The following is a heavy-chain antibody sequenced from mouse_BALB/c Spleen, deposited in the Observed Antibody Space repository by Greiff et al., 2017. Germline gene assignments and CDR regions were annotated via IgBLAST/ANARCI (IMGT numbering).Heavy chain of an antibody. CDR2: IWAGGST. Sequence: VQLVESGPGLVAPSQSLSITCTVSGFSLTSYGVHWVRQPPGKGLEWLGVIWAGGSTNYNSALMSRLSISKDNSKSQVFLKMNSLQTDDTAMYYCARDQGYGNYQYYFDYWGQGTTLTVSS. D-gene: IGHD2-10*02. J-gene: IGHJ2*01. V-gene: IGHV2-9*02. CDR1: GFSLTSYG. CDR3: ARDQGYGNYQYYFDY.